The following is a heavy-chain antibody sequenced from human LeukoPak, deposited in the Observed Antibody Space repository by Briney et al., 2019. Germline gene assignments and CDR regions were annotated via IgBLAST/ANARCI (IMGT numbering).Heavy chain of an antibody. CDR1: GLTFSDVW. J-gene: IGHJ5*01. Sequence: GGSLRLSCAASGLTFSDVWMSWVRQTPGKGLEWVANIKTDGSEKYYVDSVKGRFTISRDNAKNSLYLQMNSLRAEDTAVYYCATYSTKNAREFESWGQGTLVTVSS. CDR3: ATYSTKNAREFES. D-gene: IGHD2/OR15-2a*01. CDR2: IKTDGSEK. V-gene: IGHV3-7*01.